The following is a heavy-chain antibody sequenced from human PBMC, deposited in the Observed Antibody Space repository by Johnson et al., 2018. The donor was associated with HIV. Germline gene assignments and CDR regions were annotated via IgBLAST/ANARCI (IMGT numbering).Heavy chain of an antibody. CDR3: ARGMYYYDASGYLIRPRAFDI. D-gene: IGHD3-22*01. CDR2: INWSGGGT. CDR1: GFKLYEYD. V-gene: IGHV3-20*04. Sequence: VQLVESGGGVVRPGGSLRISCVASGFKLYEYDVSWVRQVPGKGLEWVSGINWSGGGTAYADSVKDRFTVSSDHAKNSLYLQMNSLSAEGTALYYWARGMYYYDASGYLIRPRAFDIWGQGTVVTVSS. J-gene: IGHJ3*02.